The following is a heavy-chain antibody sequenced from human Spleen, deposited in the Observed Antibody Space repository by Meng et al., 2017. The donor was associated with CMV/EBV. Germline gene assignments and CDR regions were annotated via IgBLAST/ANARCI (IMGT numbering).Heavy chain of an antibody. J-gene: IGHJ4*02. CDR2: ITPAFETA. CDR1: TFSSSS. V-gene: IGHV1-69*05. D-gene: IGHD3-16*02. Sequence: TFSSSSLMWVRQAPGQGLEWMGGITPAFETADYAQKFRDRVTISRDDSATTAYMEMSSLKSEDTAVYFCARGPRITVGGVIIWPLEDWGQGTLVTVSS. CDR3: ARGPRITVGGVIIWPLED.